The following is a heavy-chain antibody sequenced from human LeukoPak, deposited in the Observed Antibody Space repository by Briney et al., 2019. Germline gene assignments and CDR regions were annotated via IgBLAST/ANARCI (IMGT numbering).Heavy chain of an antibody. J-gene: IGHJ5*02. CDR1: GYTFTSYG. D-gene: IGHD2-15*01. Sequence: ASVKVSCKASGYTFTSYGISWVRQAPGQGLEWMGWISAYNGNTNYAQKLQGRVTMTTDTSTSTAYMELRSLRSDDTAVYYCARVKITGYCSGGSCYRGSWFDPWGQGTLVTVSS. CDR2: ISAYNGNT. CDR3: ARVKITGYCSGGSCYRGSWFDP. V-gene: IGHV1-18*01.